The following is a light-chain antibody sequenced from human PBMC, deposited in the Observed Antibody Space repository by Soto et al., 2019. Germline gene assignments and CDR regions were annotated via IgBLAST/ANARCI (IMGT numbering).Light chain of an antibody. CDR1: QSVSSY. V-gene: IGKV3-11*01. CDR2: DAS. J-gene: IGKJ3*01. CDR3: QQRSNWPFT. Sequence: EIVLTQSPATLSLSPGERATLSCRASQSVSSYLAWYQQKPGQAPRLLIYDASNRAAGIPARFSGSGSGTDFTLTISSLEPEDVAVYYCQQRSNWPFTCGPGTKVDIK.